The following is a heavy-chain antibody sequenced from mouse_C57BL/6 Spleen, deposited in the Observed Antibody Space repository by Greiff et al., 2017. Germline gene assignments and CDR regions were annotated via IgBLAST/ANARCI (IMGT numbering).Heavy chain of an antibody. D-gene: IGHD3-3*01. CDR2: ISSGSSTI. CDR1: GFTFSDYG. V-gene: IGHV5-17*01. J-gene: IGHJ2*01. Sequence: DVHLVESGGGLVKPGGSLKLSCAASGFTFSDYGMHWFRQAPEKGLEWVAYISSGSSTIYYADTVKGRFTISRDNAKNTLFLQMTSLRSEDTAMYYFARRRLYYFDYWGQGTTLTVSS. CDR3: ARRRLYYFDY.